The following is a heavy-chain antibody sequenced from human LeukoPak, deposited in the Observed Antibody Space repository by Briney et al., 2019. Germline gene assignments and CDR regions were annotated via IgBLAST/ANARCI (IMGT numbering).Heavy chain of an antibody. Sequence: PGGSLRLSCAASGFNFINFPMTWFRQAPGKGLEWVSFVGANGDTNYAESAKDRFTISRDNSKRTLFLEMHSLSVEDTAVYYCARWNRMANREFFDWGQGTLVVVAS. CDR3: ARWNRMANREFFD. J-gene: IGHJ4*02. D-gene: IGHD1-1*01. V-gene: IGHV3-23*01. CDR1: GFNFINFP. CDR2: VGANGDT.